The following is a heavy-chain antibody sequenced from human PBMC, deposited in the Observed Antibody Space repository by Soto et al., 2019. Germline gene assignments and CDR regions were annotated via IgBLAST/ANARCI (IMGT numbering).Heavy chain of an antibody. D-gene: IGHD4-4*01. J-gene: IGHJ6*02. Sequence: SETLSLTCTVSGGSISDFYWSWIRQPPGKGLEWIGFIFYSGSTNYNPSLKSRVTISVDTSKNQFSLKVRSVTAADTAVYYCARARVGQYPVDSKPYYYYGMDVWGQATTVTVSS. V-gene: IGHV4-59*01. CDR2: IFYSGST. CDR3: ARARVGQYPVDSKPYYYYGMDV. CDR1: GGSISDFY.